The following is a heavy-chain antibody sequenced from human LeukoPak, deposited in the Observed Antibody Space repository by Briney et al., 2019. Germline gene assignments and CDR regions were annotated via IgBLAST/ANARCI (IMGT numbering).Heavy chain of an antibody. Sequence: ASVKVSCKASGYTFTGYYMHWVRQAPGQGLERMGWVNPNSGGTNYAQKFQGRVTMTRDTSISTAYMELSRLRSDDTAVYYCARAPFVVVPAAMVGYYGMDVWGQGTTVTVSS. CDR2: VNPNSGGT. CDR1: GYTFTGYY. J-gene: IGHJ6*02. D-gene: IGHD2-2*01. V-gene: IGHV1-2*02. CDR3: ARAPFVVVPAAMVGYYGMDV.